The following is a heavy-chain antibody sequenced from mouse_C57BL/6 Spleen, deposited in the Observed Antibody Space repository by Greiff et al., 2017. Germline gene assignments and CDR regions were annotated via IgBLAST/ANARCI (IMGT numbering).Heavy chain of an antibody. D-gene: IGHD1-1*01. CDR2: IYPGDGAT. V-gene: IGHV1-80*01. Sequence: QVQLQQSGAELVKPGASVKISCKASGYAFSSYWMTWVKQRPGKGLEWIGRIYPGDGATNYTGKFKGKATMTADKSSSTAYMQSSSLTAEGSAVYFCARSRGYYYGSSSGAYYFDYWGQGTTLTVSS. CDR3: ARSRGYYYGSSSGAYYFDY. J-gene: IGHJ2*01. CDR1: GYAFSSYW.